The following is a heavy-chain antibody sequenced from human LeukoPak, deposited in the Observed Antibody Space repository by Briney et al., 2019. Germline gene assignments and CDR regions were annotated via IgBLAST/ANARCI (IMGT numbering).Heavy chain of an antibody. CDR1: GFTFSSYA. CDR2: ISGSGGST. Sequence: GGSLRLSCAASGFTFSSYAMSWVRQAPGKGLEWVSAISGSGGSTYYADSVKGRFTISRDNSKNTLYLQMNSLRAEDTAVYYCAKDLDYGDYVAASGGFDIWGQGTMVTVSS. D-gene: IGHD4-17*01. CDR3: AKDLDYGDYVAASGGFDI. J-gene: IGHJ3*02. V-gene: IGHV3-23*01.